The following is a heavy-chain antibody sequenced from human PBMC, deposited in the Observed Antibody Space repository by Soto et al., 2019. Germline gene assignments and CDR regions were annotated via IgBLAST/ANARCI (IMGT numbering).Heavy chain of an antibody. Sequence: ASVKVSCKASGYTFTGYYMHWVRQAPGQGLEWMGWINPSSGGTNYAQKFQGRVTMTRDTSISTAYMELSRLRSDDTAVYYCARGSPRRRFLEWLLYEDFDYWGQGTLVTVSS. CDR1: GYTFTGYY. CDR2: INPSSGGT. V-gene: IGHV1-2*02. D-gene: IGHD3-3*01. CDR3: ARGSPRRRFLEWLLYEDFDY. J-gene: IGHJ4*02.